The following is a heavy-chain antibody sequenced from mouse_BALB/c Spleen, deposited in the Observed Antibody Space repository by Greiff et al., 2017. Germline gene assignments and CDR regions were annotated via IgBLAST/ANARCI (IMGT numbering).Heavy chain of an antibody. Sequence: EVQLQESGPGLVKPSQSLSLTCTVTGYSITSDYAWNWIRQFPGNKLEWMGYISYSGSTSYNPSLKSRISITRDTSKNQFFLQLNSVTTEDTATYYCARQGGIYYDYLDYWGQGTTLTVSS. CDR2: ISYSGST. J-gene: IGHJ2*01. V-gene: IGHV3-2*02. D-gene: IGHD2-4*01. CDR1: GYSITSDYA. CDR3: ARQGGIYYDYLDY.